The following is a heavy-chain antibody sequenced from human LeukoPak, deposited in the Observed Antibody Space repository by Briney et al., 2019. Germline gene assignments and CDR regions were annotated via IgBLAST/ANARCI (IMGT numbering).Heavy chain of an antibody. CDR3: ASYYYDSSGYSPNFDY. D-gene: IGHD3-22*01. CDR1: GGSISSSSYY. CDR2: IYYSGST. J-gene: IGHJ4*02. Sequence: SETLSLTCTVSGGSISSSSYYWGWIRQPPGKGLEWIGSIYYSGSTYYNPSLKSRVTISVDTSKNQFSLKLSSVTAADTAVYYCASYYYDSSGYSPNFDYWGQGTLVTVSS. V-gene: IGHV4-39*01.